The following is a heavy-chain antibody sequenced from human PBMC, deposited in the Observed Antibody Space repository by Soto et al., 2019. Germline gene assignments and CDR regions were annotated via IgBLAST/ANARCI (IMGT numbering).Heavy chain of an antibody. CDR2: IRYDGSNI. D-gene: IGHD3-16*01. CDR1: GFTFSGYG. Sequence: QVQLVESGGGVVQPGRSLRLSCVASGFTFSGYGMHWVRQAPGKGLEWVAIIRYDGSNIYYADSVRGRFAISRDNSKNSWVIQMDSLGVEDTAVYYWARDGVCATGFWGYLDYWGQGALVTVSS. CDR3: ARDGVCATGFWGYLDY. J-gene: IGHJ4*02. V-gene: IGHV3-33*01.